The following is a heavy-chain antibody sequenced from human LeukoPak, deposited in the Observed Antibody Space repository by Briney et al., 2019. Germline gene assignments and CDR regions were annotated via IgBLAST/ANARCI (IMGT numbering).Heavy chain of an antibody. Sequence: PSETLSLTCTVSGGSVSSYYWSWIRQPPGKGLEWIGYIYYSGSTNYNPSLKSRVTISVDTSKNQFSLKLSSVTAADTAVYHCARGDTAMVRWGQGTLVTVSS. V-gene: IGHV4-59*02. D-gene: IGHD5-18*01. CDR1: GGSVSSYY. CDR3: ARGDTAMVR. J-gene: IGHJ4*02. CDR2: IYYSGST.